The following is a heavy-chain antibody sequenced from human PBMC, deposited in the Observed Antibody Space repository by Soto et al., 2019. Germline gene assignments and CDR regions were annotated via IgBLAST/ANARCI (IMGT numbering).Heavy chain of an antibody. J-gene: IGHJ5*02. D-gene: IGHD2-15*01. CDR2: IYYSGST. CDR3: ARSCSGGSCYQGWFDP. Sequence: PSETLSLTCTVSGGSISSSSYYWGWIRQPPGKGLEWIGSIYYSGSTYYNPSLKSRVTISVDTSKNQFSLKLSSVTAADTAVYYCARSCSGGSCYQGWFDPWGQGTLVTVSS. V-gene: IGHV4-39*01. CDR1: GGSISSSSYY.